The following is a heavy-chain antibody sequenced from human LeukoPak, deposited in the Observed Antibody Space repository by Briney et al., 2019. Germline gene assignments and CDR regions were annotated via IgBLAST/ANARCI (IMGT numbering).Heavy chain of an antibody. D-gene: IGHD3-10*01. CDR3: ATRHGCSA. CDR2: CDSDGSGT. J-gene: IGHJ5*02. V-gene: IGHV3-74*01. Sequence: PGGSLRLSCAASGFTFSIYWMYWVRQAPGKGLMWVSRCDSDGSGTTYVDSVKGRFTVSRDNAKSTLYLQMSSLRAEDTAVYYCATRHGCSAWGQGTLVTVSS. CDR1: GFTFSIYW.